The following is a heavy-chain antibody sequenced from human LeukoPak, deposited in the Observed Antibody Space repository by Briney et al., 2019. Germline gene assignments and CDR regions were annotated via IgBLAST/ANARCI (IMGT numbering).Heavy chain of an antibody. CDR1: GFTFSSYE. V-gene: IGHV3-48*03. CDR2: ILNSGTTT. Sequence: PGGSLRLSCAASGFTFSSYEMNWVRQAPGKGLEWVSYILNSGTTTYYADSVKGRFTISRDNAKNSLYLQMNSLRAEDAGVYYSARDPPDYWGQGILVTVSS. J-gene: IGHJ4*02. CDR3: ARDPPDY.